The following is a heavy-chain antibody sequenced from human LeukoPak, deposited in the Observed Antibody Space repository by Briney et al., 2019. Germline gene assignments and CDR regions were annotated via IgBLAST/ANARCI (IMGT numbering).Heavy chain of an antibody. Sequence: GGSLRLSCAASGFTFSSYAISWVRQAPGKGLEWVSAISGTGVVTYYAESVKGRFTTSRDNSKNTVYLHMNSLKAEDTAVYYCARGLTTTGFDSWGQGTLVTVSS. CDR2: ISGTGVVT. J-gene: IGHJ5*01. CDR1: GFTFSSYA. D-gene: IGHD4-17*01. CDR3: ARGLTTTGFDS. V-gene: IGHV3-23*01.